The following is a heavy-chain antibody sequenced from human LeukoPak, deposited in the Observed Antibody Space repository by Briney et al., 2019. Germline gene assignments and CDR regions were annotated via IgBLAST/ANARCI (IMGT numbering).Heavy chain of an antibody. CDR1: GFTFSSYS. CDR2: ISSSSSYI. Sequence: GGSLRLSCAASGFTFSSYSINWVRQAPGKGLEWVSSISSSSSYIYYADSLKGRFTLSRDNAKNSVYLQMNSLRAEDTAVYFCARVGGGSSGWYGPGVNDYWGQGTLVTVSS. CDR3: ARVGGGSSGWYGPGVNDY. V-gene: IGHV3-21*01. D-gene: IGHD6-19*01. J-gene: IGHJ4*02.